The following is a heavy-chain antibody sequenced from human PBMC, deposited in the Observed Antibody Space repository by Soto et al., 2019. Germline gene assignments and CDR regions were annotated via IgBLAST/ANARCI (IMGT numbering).Heavy chain of an antibody. Sequence: PSETLSLTCTVSGDSISSSYWSWIRQPPGKGLEWIGYIYYTGSTNYNPSLKSRVTISVDMFKNQFSLKLSSVTAADTAVYYCARRPYYYDSSGYYYVGWFDPWGQGTLVTVSS. V-gene: IGHV4-59*08. J-gene: IGHJ5*02. CDR2: IYYTGST. D-gene: IGHD3-22*01. CDR3: ARRPYYYDSSGYYYVGWFDP. CDR1: GDSISSSY.